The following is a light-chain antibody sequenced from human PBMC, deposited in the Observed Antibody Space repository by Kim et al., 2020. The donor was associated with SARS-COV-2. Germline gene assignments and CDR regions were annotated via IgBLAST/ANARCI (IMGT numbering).Light chain of an antibody. J-gene: IGLJ3*02. V-gene: IGLV7-46*01. CDR1: TGIVTISHY. CDR3: LLSYSGIWV. CDR2: DTS. Sequence: QAVVTQESSVTVSPGGTVTLTCGSSTGIVTISHYPYWFQQKSGQAPRTLIYDTSNKHSWTPARFSGSLLGGRAALTLSGAQPEDEADYYCLLSYSGIWVFGGGTQLTVL.